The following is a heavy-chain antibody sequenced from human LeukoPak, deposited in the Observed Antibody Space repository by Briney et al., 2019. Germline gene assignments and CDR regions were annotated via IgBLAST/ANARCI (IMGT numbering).Heavy chain of an antibody. CDR2: IYVGGST. D-gene: IGHD2-2*01. CDR3: ARDHRNAGVFDY. J-gene: IGHJ4*02. V-gene: IGHV3-53*01. Sequence: PGGYLRLSCAASGFTVSSNYMSWVRQAPGKGLEWLSVIYVGGSTFYADSVKGRFTISRDNSKNTLYLQMNSLRADDTAVYYCARDHRNAGVFDYWGQGTLVTVSS. CDR1: GFTVSSNY.